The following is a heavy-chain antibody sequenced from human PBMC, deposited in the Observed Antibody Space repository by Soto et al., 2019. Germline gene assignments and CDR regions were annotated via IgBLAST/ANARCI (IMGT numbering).Heavy chain of an antibody. Sequence: GSLRPSCAVSGFTFSDYYMTWFRQAPGKGLEWVSYISSTSAYTNYADSVKGRFTISRDNAKNLLYLQMTSLRDEDTAVYFCARDPSRRSPPDLWGQGTLVTVSS. J-gene: IGHJ5*02. CDR2: ISSTSAYT. CDR1: GFTFSDYY. CDR3: ARDPSRRSPPDL. D-gene: IGHD6-6*01. V-gene: IGHV3-11*05.